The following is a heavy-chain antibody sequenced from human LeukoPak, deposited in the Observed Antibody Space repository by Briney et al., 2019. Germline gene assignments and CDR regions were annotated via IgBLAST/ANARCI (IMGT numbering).Heavy chain of an antibody. D-gene: IGHD3-16*01. CDR1: GYTFTGYY. J-gene: IGHJ4*02. V-gene: IGHV1-2*02. CDR3: ASLVWSRYDYFDY. CDR2: INPNSGGT. Sequence: GASVKVSCKASGYTFTGYYMHWGRQAPGQGLEWMGWINPNSGGTNYAQKFQGRVTMTRDTSISTAYMELSRLRSDDTAVYYCASLVWSRYDYFDYWGQGTLVTVSS.